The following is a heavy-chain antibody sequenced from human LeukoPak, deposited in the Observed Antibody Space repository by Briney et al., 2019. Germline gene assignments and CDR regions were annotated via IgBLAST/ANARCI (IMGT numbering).Heavy chain of an antibody. D-gene: IGHD3-10*01. CDR2: ISSSSSYI. CDR3: ARDSYGSGSYSI. Sequence: KPGGSLRLSCAASGFTFSIYSMNWVRQAPGKGLEWVSSISSSSSYIYYADSVKGRFTISRDNAKNSLYLQMNSLRAEDTAVYYCARDSYGSGSYSIWGQGTLVTVSS. J-gene: IGHJ4*02. CDR1: GFTFSIYS. V-gene: IGHV3-21*01.